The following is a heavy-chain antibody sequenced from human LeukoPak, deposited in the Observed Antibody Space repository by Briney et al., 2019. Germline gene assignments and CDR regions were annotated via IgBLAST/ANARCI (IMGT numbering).Heavy chain of an antibody. CDR2: ISYDGSNK. V-gene: IGHV3-30*04. J-gene: IGHJ4*02. D-gene: IGHD6-19*01. CDR3: ARGVRIAVAGNIDY. CDR1: GFTFRSYA. Sequence: GGSLRLYCAASGFTFRSYAMHWVRQAPGKGLEWEAAISYDGSNKKYADSVKGRFTISRDNSKNTLYLQMNSLRAEDTAVYYCARGVRIAVAGNIDYWGQGTLVTVSS.